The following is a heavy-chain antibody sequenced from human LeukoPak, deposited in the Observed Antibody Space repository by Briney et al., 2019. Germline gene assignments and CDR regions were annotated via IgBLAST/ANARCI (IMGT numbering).Heavy chain of an antibody. V-gene: IGHV3-23*01. CDR2: ISGGGGST. Sequence: PGGSLRLSCAASGFTFSSYVMNWVRQAPGKGLEWVSVISGGGGSTYYADSVKGRFTISRDNSKNTLYLQMNSLRAEDTAVYYCAKDLRLLWWSLSSFDYWGQGTLVTVSS. D-gene: IGHD2-15*01. CDR1: GFTFSSYV. J-gene: IGHJ4*02. CDR3: AKDLRLLWWSLSSFDY.